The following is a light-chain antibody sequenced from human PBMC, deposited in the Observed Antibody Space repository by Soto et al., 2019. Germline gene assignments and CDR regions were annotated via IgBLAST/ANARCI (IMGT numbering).Light chain of an antibody. Sequence: ERVMTQSPATLSVSPGERATLSCRASQSVSSHLAWYQQKPGQAPRLLIYDTSIRATGVSVRFSGSGSGTEFTLTISSLQSEDFAVYYCQVYGSSPKTFGQGTKVEFK. CDR3: QVYGSSPKT. CDR1: QSVSSH. CDR2: DTS. V-gene: IGKV3-15*01. J-gene: IGKJ1*01.